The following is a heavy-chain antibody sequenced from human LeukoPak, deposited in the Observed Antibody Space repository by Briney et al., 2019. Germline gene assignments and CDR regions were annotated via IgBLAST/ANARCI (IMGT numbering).Heavy chain of an antibody. CDR3: ARVTHRGSSDWLHLFDY. CDR1: GYSPSSGYY. CDR2: IYHSGDT. J-gene: IGHJ4*02. D-gene: IGHD3-9*01. V-gene: IGHV4-38-2*02. Sequence: PSGTLSLTCTVSGYSPSSGYYWGWIRQPPGKGLEWIGSIYHSGDTYYNPSLKSRVTISVDTSKNQFSLEVSSVTAADTAVYYCARVTHRGSSDWLHLFDYWGQGTLVTVSS.